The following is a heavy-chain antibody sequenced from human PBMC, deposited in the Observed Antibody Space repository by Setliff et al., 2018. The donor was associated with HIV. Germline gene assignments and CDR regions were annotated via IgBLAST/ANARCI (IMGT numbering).Heavy chain of an antibody. CDR1: GYTFTGYY. V-gene: IGHV1-2*02. CDR2: INPNSGGT. Sequence: ASVKVSCKTSGYTFTGYYMHWVRQAPGQGLEWMGWINPNSGGTNYAQKFQGRVTMTRDTSISTAYMELSRLRSDDTAVYYCARYPFLRDYYYYMDVWGKGTTVTVSS. J-gene: IGHJ6*03. CDR3: ARYPFLRDYYYYMDV.